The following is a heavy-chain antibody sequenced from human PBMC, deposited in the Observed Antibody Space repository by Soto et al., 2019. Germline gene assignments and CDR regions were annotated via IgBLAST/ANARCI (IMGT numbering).Heavy chain of an antibody. CDR2: ISGSGGGT. J-gene: IGHJ3*02. D-gene: IGHD3-10*01. CDR1: GFTFSSYA. Sequence: GGSLRLSCAASGFTFSSYAMSWVRQAPGKGLEWVSAISGSGGGTYYADSVKGRFTISRDNSKNTLYLQMNSLRAADTAVYYCAKDPYYGSGSYYNAFDIWGQGTMVTVSS. V-gene: IGHV3-23*01. CDR3: AKDPYYGSGSYYNAFDI.